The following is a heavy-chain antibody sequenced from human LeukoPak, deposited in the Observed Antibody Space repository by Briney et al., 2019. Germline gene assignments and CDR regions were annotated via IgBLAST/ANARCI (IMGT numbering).Heavy chain of an antibody. CDR3: ARTRGYSSGWYYFDY. D-gene: IGHD6-19*01. CDR2: IYTSGST. V-gene: IGHV4-4*07. Sequence: PSETLSLTCTVSGGSISSYYWSWIRQPAGKGLEWIGRIYTSGSTNYNPSLKSRYTMSEDTSKNQFSLKLSSVTAADTAVYYCARTRGYSSGWYYFDYWGQGTLVTVSS. J-gene: IGHJ4*02. CDR1: GGSISSYY.